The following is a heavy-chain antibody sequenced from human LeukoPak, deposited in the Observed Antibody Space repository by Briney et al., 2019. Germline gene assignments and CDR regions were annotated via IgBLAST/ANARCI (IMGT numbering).Heavy chain of an antibody. D-gene: IGHD3-22*01. V-gene: IGHV3-30*02. Sequence: GGSLRLSCAASGFAFSNHWMHWVRQAPGKGLEWVAFIRYDGSNKYYADSVKGRFTISRDNSKNTLYVQMNSLRGEDTAVYYCAKGLYYKDRSGYPAWGQGTLVTVSS. J-gene: IGHJ5*02. CDR3: AKGLYYKDRSGYPA. CDR2: IRYDGSNK. CDR1: GFAFSNHW.